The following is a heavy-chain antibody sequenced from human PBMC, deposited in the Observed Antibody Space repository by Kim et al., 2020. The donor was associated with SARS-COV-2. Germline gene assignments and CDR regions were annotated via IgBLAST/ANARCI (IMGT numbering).Heavy chain of an antibody. CDR2: IYTSGST. D-gene: IGHD5-18*01. Sequence: SETLSLTCTVSGGSISSGSYYWSWIRQPAGKGLEWIGRIYTSGSTNYNPSLKSRVTISVDTSKNQFSLKLSSVTAADTAVYYCARGDTLYCGQGTLVTVSS. CDR3: ARGDTLY. CDR1: GGSISSGSYY. V-gene: IGHV4-61*02. J-gene: IGHJ4*02.